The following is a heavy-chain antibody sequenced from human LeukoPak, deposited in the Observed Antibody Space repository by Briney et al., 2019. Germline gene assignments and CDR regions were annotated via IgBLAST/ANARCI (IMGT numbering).Heavy chain of an antibody. CDR2: ISSFSNFR. Sequence: PGGSLRLSCAASGFTFSDYYMSWIRQAPGKGLEWVSHISSFSNFRSYADSVKGRFTISRDNAKNSLYLQVNRLRAEDTAVYYCARPTIAAAGNFEYWGQGTLVTVSS. CDR3: ARPTIAAAGNFEY. CDR1: GFTFSDYY. J-gene: IGHJ4*02. D-gene: IGHD6-13*01. V-gene: IGHV3-11*03.